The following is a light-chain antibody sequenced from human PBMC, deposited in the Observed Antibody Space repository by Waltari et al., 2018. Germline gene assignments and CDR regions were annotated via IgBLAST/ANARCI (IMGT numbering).Light chain of an antibody. J-gene: IGLJ2*01. CDR1: SNDVGVYNY. CDR2: DVS. Sequence: QSALTQPASVSGSPGQSITISCTGTSNDVGVYNYVSWYQHQPGKAPKLMIFDVSDRPSRVSIRFSGSKSGNTASLTISGLQAEDEADYYCASYTSSDTVIFGGGTKVTVL. CDR3: ASYTSSDTVI. V-gene: IGLV2-14*03.